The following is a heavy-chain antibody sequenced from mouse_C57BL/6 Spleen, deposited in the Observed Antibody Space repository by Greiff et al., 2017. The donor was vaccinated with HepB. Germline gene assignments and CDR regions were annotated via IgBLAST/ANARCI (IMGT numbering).Heavy chain of an antibody. V-gene: IGHV1-53*01. CDR3: ARVSTMVNYFDY. CDR2: INPSNGGT. D-gene: IGHD2-2*01. J-gene: IGHJ2*01. CDR1: GYTFTSYW. Sequence: QVQLQQPGTELVKPGASVKLSCKASGYTFTSYWMHWVKQRPGQGLEWIGNINPSNGGTNYNEKFKSKATLTVDKSSSTAYLQLSSLTSEDSAFYYCARVSTMVNYFDYWGQGTTLTVSS.